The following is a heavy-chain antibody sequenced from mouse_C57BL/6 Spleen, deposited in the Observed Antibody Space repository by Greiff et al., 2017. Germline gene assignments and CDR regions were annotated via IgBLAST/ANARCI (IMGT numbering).Heavy chain of an antibody. CDR3: ARSEAFAY. V-gene: IGHV1-69*01. CDR2: IDPSDSYT. D-gene: IGHD6-1*01. CDR1: GYTFTSYW. Sequence: QVQLQQPGAELVMPGASVKLSCKASGYTFTSYWMHWVKQRPGQGLEWIGEIDPSDSYTNYNQKFKGKSTLTVDKSSSTAYMQLSSLTSEGSAVYYCARSEAFAYWGQGTLVTVSA. J-gene: IGHJ3*01.